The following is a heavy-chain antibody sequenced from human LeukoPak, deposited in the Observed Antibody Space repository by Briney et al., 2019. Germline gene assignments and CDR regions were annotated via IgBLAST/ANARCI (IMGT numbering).Heavy chain of an antibody. D-gene: IGHD2-21*01. V-gene: IGHV3-48*03. J-gene: IGHJ5*01. CDR3: AREKTACGGDCYDS. Sequence: GGSLRLSCAASGFTFSSYEMNWVRQAPAKGLEWVSYISSSGTPIHYADSVKGRFTISRDNAKNSLFLQMNSLRAEDTAVYYCAREKTACGGDCYDSWGQGTLVTVSS. CDR2: ISSSGTPI. CDR1: GFTFSSYE.